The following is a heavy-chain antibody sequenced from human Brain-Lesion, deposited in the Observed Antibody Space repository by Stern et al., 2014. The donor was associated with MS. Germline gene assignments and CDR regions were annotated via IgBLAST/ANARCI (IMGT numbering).Heavy chain of an antibody. CDR1: GGSISSGGYY. Sequence: QVQLVESGPGLVKPSQTLSLSCTVSGGSISSGGYYWSWIRPPAGKGLEWIGRIFNSGSPSYTPPLKRRVPPPINPSTNQFSLRLNPMTAADTAVYYCARGRVVPGFQYYATDVWGQGTTVIVSS. CDR2: IFNSGSP. D-gene: IGHD2-2*01. V-gene: IGHV4-61*02. J-gene: IGHJ6*02. CDR3: ARGRVVPGFQYYATDV.